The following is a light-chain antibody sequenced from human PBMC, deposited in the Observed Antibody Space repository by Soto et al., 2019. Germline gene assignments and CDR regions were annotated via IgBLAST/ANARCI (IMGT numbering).Light chain of an antibody. CDR1: SSDVGGYNY. CDR2: EVS. V-gene: IGLV2-8*01. J-gene: IGLJ1*01. CDR3: SSYAGSNNPYV. Sequence: QSALTQPPSASGSPGQSVTISCTGTSSDVGGYNYVSWYQQHPGKAPKLMIYEVSKRPSRVPDRFSGSRSGNTASLTVSGLQAEDEADYYCSSYAGSNNPYVFATGTKVTVL.